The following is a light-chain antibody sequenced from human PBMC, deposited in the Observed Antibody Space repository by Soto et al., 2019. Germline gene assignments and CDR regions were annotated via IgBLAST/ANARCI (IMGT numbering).Light chain of an antibody. V-gene: IGKV3-20*01. CDR1: QSVNSSY. CDR2: GAS. Sequence: EIVLTQSPGTLSLSPGERATLSCRAGQSVNSSYLAWYQQKPGQAPRLLIYGASSRATGIPDRFSGSGSGTDFTLTISRLEPEDFAVYYCQQYRTFGQGTKVEIK. J-gene: IGKJ1*01. CDR3: QQYRT.